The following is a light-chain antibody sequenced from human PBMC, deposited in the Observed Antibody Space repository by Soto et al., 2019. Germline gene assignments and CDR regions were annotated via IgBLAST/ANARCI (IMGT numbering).Light chain of an antibody. V-gene: IGKV1-27*01. CDR2: AAS. CDR3: QRYNNGRT. CDR1: QGIDTY. J-gene: IGKJ1*01. Sequence: DIQMTQSPSSLSASVGDRVTITCRASQGIDTYLAWSQQKPGKAPKLMIYAASTLQPGVPSRFSDSGSGTDFTRNINILQPDDIDTYYCQRYNNGRTFGQGTKVEI.